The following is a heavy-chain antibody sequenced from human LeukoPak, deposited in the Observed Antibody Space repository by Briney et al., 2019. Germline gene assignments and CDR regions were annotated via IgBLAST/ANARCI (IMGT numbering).Heavy chain of an antibody. CDR1: GGTFSSYA. Sequence: ASVEVSCKASGGTFSSYAISWVRQAPGQGLEWMGRIIPIFGTANYAQKFQGRVTITADKSTSTAYMELSSLRSEDTAVYYCARDIGVGTMAYDYWGQGTLVTVSS. CDR3: ARDIGVGTMAYDY. D-gene: IGHD1-26*01. V-gene: IGHV1-69*06. J-gene: IGHJ4*02. CDR2: IIPIFGTA.